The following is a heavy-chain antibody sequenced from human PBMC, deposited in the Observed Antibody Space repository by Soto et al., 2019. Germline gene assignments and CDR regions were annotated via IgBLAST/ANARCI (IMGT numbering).Heavy chain of an antibody. CDR2: IYYSGST. CDR3: ARGSPYGDQDDY. D-gene: IGHD4-17*01. V-gene: IGHV4-59*01. J-gene: IGHJ4*02. Sequence: KTSETLSLTCTVSGGSISSYYWSWIRQPPGKGLEWIGYIYYSGSTNYNPSLKSRVTISVDTSKNQFSLKLSSVTAADTAVYYCARGSPYGDQDDYWGQGTLVTVSS. CDR1: GGSISSYY.